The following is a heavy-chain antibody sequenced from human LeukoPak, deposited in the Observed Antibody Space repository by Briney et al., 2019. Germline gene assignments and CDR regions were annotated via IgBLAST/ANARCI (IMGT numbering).Heavy chain of an antibody. CDR1: GGSISSSSCY. J-gene: IGHJ3*02. CDR2: IYYSGST. CDR3: ARLKGRQWLVPHGAFDI. Sequence: SETLSLTCTVSGGSISSSSCYWGWIRQPPGKGLEWIGSIYYSGSTYYNPSLKSRVTISVDTSKNQFSLKLSSVTAADTAVYYCARLKGRQWLVPHGAFDIWGQGTMVTVSS. V-gene: IGHV4-39*01. D-gene: IGHD6-19*01.